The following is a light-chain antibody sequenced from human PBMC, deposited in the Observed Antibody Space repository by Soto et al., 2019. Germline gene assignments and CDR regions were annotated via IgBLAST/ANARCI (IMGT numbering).Light chain of an antibody. V-gene: IGKV3-20*01. Sequence: EIVLTQSPGTLSLSPGERATLSCRASQSVSSSFLAWYQQKPGQAPRLLIYGASNRASGISGRFSGSGSGTDFSLTISGLEPEDFAVYYCQQCHTSSHAFGQGNKLEF. CDR1: QSVSSSF. J-gene: IGKJ2*01. CDR2: GAS. CDR3: QQCHTSSHA.